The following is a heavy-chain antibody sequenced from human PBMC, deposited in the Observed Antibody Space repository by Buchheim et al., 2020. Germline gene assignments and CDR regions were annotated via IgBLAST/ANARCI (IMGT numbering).Heavy chain of an antibody. D-gene: IGHD3-22*01. V-gene: IGHV1-69*01. CDR1: GDTFSRYG. CDR2: IIPLFGTA. Sequence: QVQLVQSGAEMKKPGSSVKVSCKSSGDTFSRYGISWVRQAPGHGLEWMGGIIPLFGTANYAPKFQGSVPITADESTSTAYMELRSLRYEDTAMYYCARGPSSSGYYYFYWGQGT. J-gene: IGHJ4*02. CDR3: ARGPSSSGYYYFY.